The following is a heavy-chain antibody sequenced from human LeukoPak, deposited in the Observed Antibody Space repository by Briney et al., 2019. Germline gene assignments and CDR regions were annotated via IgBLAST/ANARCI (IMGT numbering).Heavy chain of an antibody. CDR1: GFTFSTYA. V-gene: IGHV3-23*01. CDR2: ISGSGAST. J-gene: IGHJ5*02. CDR3: AKSPDYDFWSGSRFDP. Sequence: GRSLRLSCAASGFTFSTYAMSWVRQAPGKGLEWVSAISGSGASTYYADSVKGRFTISRDNSKNALYLQMNSLRADDTAVYYCAKSPDYDFWSGSRFDPWGQGTLVTVSS. D-gene: IGHD3-3*01.